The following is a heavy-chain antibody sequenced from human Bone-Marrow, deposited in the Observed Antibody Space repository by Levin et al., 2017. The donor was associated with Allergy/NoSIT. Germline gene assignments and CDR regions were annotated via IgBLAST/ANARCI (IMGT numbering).Heavy chain of an antibody. D-gene: IGHD2-2*01. CDR3: ASIMIVVVPAATRGHGSGKTLYFDY. CDR2: ISSSGSTI. Sequence: PGGSLRLSCAASGFTFSSYEMNWVRQAPGKGLEWVSYISSSGSTIYYADSVKGRFTISRDNAKNSLYLQMNSLRAEDTAVYYCASIMIVVVPAATRGHGSGKTLYFDYWGQGTLVTVSS. V-gene: IGHV3-48*03. J-gene: IGHJ4*02. CDR1: GFTFSSYE.